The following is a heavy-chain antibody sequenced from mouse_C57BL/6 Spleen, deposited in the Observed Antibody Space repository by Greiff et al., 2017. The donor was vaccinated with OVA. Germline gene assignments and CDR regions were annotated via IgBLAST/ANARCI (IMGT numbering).Heavy chain of an antibody. Sequence: QVQLQQSGAELVRPGASVKLSCKASGYTFTDYYINWVKQRPGQGLEWIARIYPGSGNTYYNEKFKGKATLTAEKSSSTAYMQLSSLTSEDSAVDVCARFDYDGYLDYWGQGTSVTVSS. D-gene: IGHD2-4*01. V-gene: IGHV1-76*01. CDR2: IYPGSGNT. J-gene: IGHJ4*01. CDR1: GYTFTDYY. CDR3: ARFDYDGYLDY.